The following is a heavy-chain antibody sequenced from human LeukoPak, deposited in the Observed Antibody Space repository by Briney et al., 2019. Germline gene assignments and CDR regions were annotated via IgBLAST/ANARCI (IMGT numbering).Heavy chain of an antibody. Sequence: ASVKVSCKVSGYTLTELSMHWVRQAPGKGLEWMGGFDPEDGETIYAQKFQGRVTMTEDTSTDTAYMELSSLRSEDTAVYYCARGDSSSWYVSWYYYGMDVWGQGTTVTVSS. V-gene: IGHV1-24*01. CDR3: ARGDSSSWYVSWYYYGMDV. D-gene: IGHD6-13*01. J-gene: IGHJ6*02. CDR2: FDPEDGET. CDR1: GYTLTELS.